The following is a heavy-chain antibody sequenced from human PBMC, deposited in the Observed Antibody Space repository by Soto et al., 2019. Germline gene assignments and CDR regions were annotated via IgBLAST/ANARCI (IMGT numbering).Heavy chain of an antibody. Sequence: GGSLRLSCPASVLTFISSAMHWVRQAPGKGLERVAVISYDGSNKYYADSVKGRFTISRDKSKNTLYLQMNSLRAEDTAVYYCARDVESGSSQYYYYYYGMDVWGQGTTVTVSS. V-gene: IGHV3-30-3*01. CDR3: ARDVESGSSQYYYYYYGMDV. CDR2: ISYDGSNK. D-gene: IGHD1-26*01. CDR1: VLTFISSA. J-gene: IGHJ6*02.